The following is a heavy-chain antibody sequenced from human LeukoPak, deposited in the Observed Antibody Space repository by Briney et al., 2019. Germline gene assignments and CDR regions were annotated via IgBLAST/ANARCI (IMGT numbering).Heavy chain of an antibody. CDR3: AKDYYGSGIWGVGNV. CDR2: INHSGST. Sequence: TASETLSLTCAVYGGSFSGYYWSWIRQPPGKGLEWIGEINHSGSTNYNASLKSRVTISLDTSKNQFSLKLRSVTAADTAVYYCAKDYYGSGIWGVGNVWGKGTTVTISS. CDR1: GGSFSGYY. V-gene: IGHV4-34*01. D-gene: IGHD3-10*01. J-gene: IGHJ6*04.